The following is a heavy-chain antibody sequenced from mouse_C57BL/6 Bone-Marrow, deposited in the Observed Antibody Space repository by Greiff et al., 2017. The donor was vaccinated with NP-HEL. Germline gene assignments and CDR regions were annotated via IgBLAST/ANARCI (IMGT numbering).Heavy chain of an antibody. J-gene: IGHJ4*01. V-gene: IGHV3-6*01. CDR2: ISYDGSN. D-gene: IGHD4-1*01. Sequence: EVQVVESGPGLVKPSQSLSLTCSVTGYSITSGYYWNWIRQFPGNKLEWMGYISYDGSNNYNPSLKNRISITRDTSKNQFFLKLNSVTTEDTATYYCARYTGTAMDYWGQGTSVTVSS. CDR1: GYSITSGYY. CDR3: ARYTGTAMDY.